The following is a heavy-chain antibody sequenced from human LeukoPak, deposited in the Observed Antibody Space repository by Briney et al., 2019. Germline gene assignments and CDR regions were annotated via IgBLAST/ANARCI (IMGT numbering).Heavy chain of an antibody. CDR3: AREVVGTTSEFDY. J-gene: IGHJ4*02. D-gene: IGHD1-26*01. Sequence: QPGGSLRLSCAASGFTFSSYEINWVRQAPGKGLEWISYISSSGSIIYYADSVKGRFTISRDNAKNSLYLQMNSLRAEDTAVYYCAREVVGTTSEFDYWGQGTLVTVSS. V-gene: IGHV3-48*03. CDR1: GFTFSSYE. CDR2: ISSSGSII.